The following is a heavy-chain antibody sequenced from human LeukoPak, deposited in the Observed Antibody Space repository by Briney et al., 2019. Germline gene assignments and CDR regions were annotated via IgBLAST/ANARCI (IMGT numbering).Heavy chain of an antibody. J-gene: IGHJ4*02. D-gene: IGHD3-22*01. Sequence: GGSLRLSCEASGFTFSSYAMSWVRQAPGKGLEWVSGISGSGGSTYYADSVKGRFTISRDNSKNTLYLQMNSLRAEDTAVYYCAKVRRYYDSAGYWGQGTLVTVSS. CDR2: ISGSGGST. CDR1: GFTFSSYA. V-gene: IGHV3-23*01. CDR3: AKVRRYYDSAGY.